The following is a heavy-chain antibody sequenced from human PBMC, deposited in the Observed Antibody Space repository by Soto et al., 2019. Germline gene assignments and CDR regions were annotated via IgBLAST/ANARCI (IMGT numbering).Heavy chain of an antibody. J-gene: IGHJ4*02. CDR2: FSLSGTT. CDR1: GASITSSSY. V-gene: IGHV4-4*07. Sequence: SETLSLTCTVSGASITSSSYWSWIRQPAGKGLEWIGRFSLSGTTNYNPSLRSRVTMSADVSKNQFSLRLTSVTAADTALYYCARGMTPPGAPAWYYFDSWGQGTLVTDS. CDR3: ARGMTPPGAPAWYYFDS. D-gene: IGHD2-8*02.